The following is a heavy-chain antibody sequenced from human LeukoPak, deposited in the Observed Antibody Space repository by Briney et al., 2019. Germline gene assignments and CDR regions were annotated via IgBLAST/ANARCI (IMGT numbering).Heavy chain of an antibody. Sequence: ASVKVSCKASGGTFSSYAISWVRQAPGQGLEWMGGIIPIFGTANYAQKFQGRVTITADESTSTAYMELSSLRSEDTAVYYCASRLYSSSWSLDYWGQGTLVTVSS. V-gene: IGHV1-69*13. D-gene: IGHD6-13*01. CDR1: GGTFSSYA. J-gene: IGHJ4*02. CDR3: ASRLYSSSWSLDY. CDR2: IIPIFGTA.